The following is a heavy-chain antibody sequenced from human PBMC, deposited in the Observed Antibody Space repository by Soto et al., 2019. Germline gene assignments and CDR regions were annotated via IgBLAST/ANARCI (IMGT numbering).Heavy chain of an antibody. V-gene: IGHV1-69*13. Sequence: SLKLSCKASGDTFSSYAISWVRQAPGQGLEWMGGIIPIFGTANYAQKFQGRVTITADESTSTAYMVLSSLRSEDTAVYYCARDPRPGIEAAGTSWFDPWGQGTLVTVSS. CDR3: ARDPRPGIEAAGTSWFDP. CDR1: GDTFSSYA. CDR2: IIPIFGTA. J-gene: IGHJ5*02. D-gene: IGHD6-13*01.